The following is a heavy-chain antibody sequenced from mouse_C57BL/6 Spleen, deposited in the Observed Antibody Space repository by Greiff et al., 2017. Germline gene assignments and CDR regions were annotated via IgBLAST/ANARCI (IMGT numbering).Heavy chain of an antibody. CDR1: GFSLTSYA. CDR3: ARNYYDYVLDYFDY. Sequence: VKLVESGPGLVAPSQSLSITCTVSGFSLTSYAISLVRPPPGKGLEWLGVIWTGGVTNYNSALKSRPSISKDNSKSQVFLKMNSLQTDDTARYYCARNYYDYVLDYFDYWGKGTTLTVAS. V-gene: IGHV2-9-1*01. CDR2: IWTGGVT. J-gene: IGHJ2*01. D-gene: IGHD2-4*01.